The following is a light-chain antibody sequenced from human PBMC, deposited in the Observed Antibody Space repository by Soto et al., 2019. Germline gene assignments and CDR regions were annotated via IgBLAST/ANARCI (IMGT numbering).Light chain of an antibody. CDR2: TNN. CDR3: AAWDDSLSGWV. CDR1: NSNIGSNY. Sequence: QGLLTQPPCASGTPGQRFTISCSGRNSNIGSNYVYWYQQVPVTAPKLLIYTNNQRPSGVPDRFSGSKSATSASLGIGGLRSEDEADYYCAAWDDSLSGWVFGGGTQLTVL. J-gene: IGLJ3*02. V-gene: IGLV1-47*01.